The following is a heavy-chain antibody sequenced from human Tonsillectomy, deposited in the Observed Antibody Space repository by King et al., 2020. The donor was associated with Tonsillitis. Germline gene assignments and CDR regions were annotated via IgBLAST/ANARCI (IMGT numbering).Heavy chain of an antibody. CDR3: AASNFCGGDCSLEY. CDR2: IDRDETTT. Sequence: VQLVESGGGSVQPGGSLRLSCAASGFTFSSYWMQWVRQTPGKGLVWVSLIDRDETTTRYADSVKGRFTISRDNAKNTLYLEMNSLRVEDTAVYYCAASNFCGGDCSLEYWGQGTLVTVSS. CDR1: GFTFSSYW. V-gene: IGHV3-74*01. D-gene: IGHD2-21*02. J-gene: IGHJ4*02.